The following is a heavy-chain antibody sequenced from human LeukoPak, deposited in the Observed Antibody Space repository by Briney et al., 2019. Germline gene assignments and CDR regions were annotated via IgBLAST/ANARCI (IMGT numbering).Heavy chain of an antibody. Sequence: PSETLSLTCTVSGGSISSGSYYWSWIRQPAGKGLEWIGRIYTSGSTNYNPSLKSRVTISVDTSKNQFSLTLSSVTAADTAVYYWARDRVYYGSGSDAFDIWGQGTMVTVSS. CDR1: GGSISSGSYY. J-gene: IGHJ3*02. CDR3: ARDRVYYGSGSDAFDI. CDR2: IYTSGST. D-gene: IGHD3-10*01. V-gene: IGHV4-61*02.